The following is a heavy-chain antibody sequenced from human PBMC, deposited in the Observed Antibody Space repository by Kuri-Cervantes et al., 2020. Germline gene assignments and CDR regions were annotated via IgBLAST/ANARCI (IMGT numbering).Heavy chain of an antibody. D-gene: IGHD3-10*01. CDR2: TYYRSKWYN. CDR3: AREWGSGGAYYYYGMDV. Sequence: SCAISGDSVPSNSAAWNWLRQSPSRGLEWLGRTYYRSKWYNDYAVSVKSRITINPDTSKNQFSLQLNSVTPEDKAVYYCAREWGSGGAYYYYGMDVWGQGTTVTVSS. J-gene: IGHJ6*02. CDR1: GDSVPSNSAA. V-gene: IGHV6-1*01.